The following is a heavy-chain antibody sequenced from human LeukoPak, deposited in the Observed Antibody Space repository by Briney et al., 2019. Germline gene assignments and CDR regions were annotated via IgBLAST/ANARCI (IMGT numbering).Heavy chain of an antibody. V-gene: IGHV1-69*13. Sequence: SVKVSCTASGGTFSSYAISWVRQAPGQGLEWMGGIIPIFGTANYAQKFQGRVTITADESTSTAYMELSSLRSEDTAVYYCARGSTYCGGDCYSIPFDYWGQGTLVTVSS. D-gene: IGHD2-21*02. CDR1: GGTFSSYA. CDR2: IIPIFGTA. CDR3: ARGSTYCGGDCYSIPFDY. J-gene: IGHJ4*02.